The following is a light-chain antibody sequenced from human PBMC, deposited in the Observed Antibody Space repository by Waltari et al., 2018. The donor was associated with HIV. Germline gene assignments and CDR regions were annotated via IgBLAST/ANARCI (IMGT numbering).Light chain of an antibody. CDR1: HSDIGTFAF. V-gene: IGLV2-14*01. CDR3: SSYTITNTWV. CDR2: RVT. Sequence: QSALAQPASMSGSPGPSVTLSCAGSHSDIGTFAFFSWYQQLPGKAPKLLIYRVTFRPSGVPSRFSASKSANTASLTISDLQTEDEAHYYCSSYTITNTWVFGGGTLLTVL. J-gene: IGLJ3*02.